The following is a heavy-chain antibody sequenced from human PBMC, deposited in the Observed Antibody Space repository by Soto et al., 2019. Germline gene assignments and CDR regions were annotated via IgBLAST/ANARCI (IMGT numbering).Heavy chain of an antibody. D-gene: IGHD2-15*01. CDR1: GYIFTAYS. J-gene: IGHJ1*01. Sequence: QVQLVQSGAEVKKPGASVKVSCKASGYIFTAYSMHWVRQAPGQGLEWMGVVNPSGGSTNYAQKFQGGINMARDTSTSTVYMDLSSLTSEDTAVYYCAREENCSDGICYSEYFQRWGQGTLVTVSS. V-gene: IGHV1-46*01. CDR3: AREENCSDGICYSEYFQR. CDR2: VNPSGGST.